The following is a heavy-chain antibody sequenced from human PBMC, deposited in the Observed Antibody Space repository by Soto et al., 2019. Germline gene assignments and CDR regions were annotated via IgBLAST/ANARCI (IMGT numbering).Heavy chain of an antibody. CDR3: ARDLLSYGDYVFAY. CDR1: GFTFSSYS. CDR2: ISSSSSTI. V-gene: IGHV3-48*01. J-gene: IGHJ4*02. Sequence: GGSLRLSCAASGFTFSSYSMNWVRQAPGKGLEWVSYISSSSSTIYYADSVKGRFTISRDNAKNSLYLQMNSLRAEDTAVYYCARDLLSYGDYVFAYWGQGTLVTVSS. D-gene: IGHD4-17*01.